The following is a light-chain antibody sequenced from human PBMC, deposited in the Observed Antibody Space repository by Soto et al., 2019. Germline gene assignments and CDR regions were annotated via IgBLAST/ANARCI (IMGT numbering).Light chain of an antibody. Sequence: EIVMTQSPGTLSVSPGERATLSCRASQNIGKKLAWYQQKPGQAPRLLIYGTSSRATGIPDRFSGSGSGTDFTLTISRLEPEDFAVYYCQQYGNSPITFGQGTRLEIK. CDR1: QNIGKK. CDR3: QQYGNSPIT. J-gene: IGKJ5*01. V-gene: IGKV3-20*01. CDR2: GTS.